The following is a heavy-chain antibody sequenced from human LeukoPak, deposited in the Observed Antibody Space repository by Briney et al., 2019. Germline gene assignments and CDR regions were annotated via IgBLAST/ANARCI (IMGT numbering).Heavy chain of an antibody. V-gene: IGHV4-38-2*02. CDR1: GYSISSGYY. J-gene: IGHJ6*03. Sequence: SETLSLTCTVSGYSISSGYYWGWIRQPPGKGLEWIGSIYHSGSTYYNPSLKSRVTISVDTSKNQFSLKLSSVTAADTAVHYCARGQRGGLRRMVSTNYYYYMDVWGKGTTVTVSS. D-gene: IGHD3-10*01. CDR3: ARGQRGGLRRMVSTNYYYYMDV. CDR2: IYHSGST.